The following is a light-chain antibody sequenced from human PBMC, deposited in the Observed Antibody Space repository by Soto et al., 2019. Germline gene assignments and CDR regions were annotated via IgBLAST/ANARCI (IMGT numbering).Light chain of an antibody. Sequence: QSALTHPASVSGSPGQSITISCTGTSSDVGGYNYVSWYQQHPGKAPKLMIYEVSNRPSGVSNRFSGSKSGNTASLTISGLQAEDEADYYCSSYTSSSTLGLVFGGGTKLTVL. J-gene: IGLJ2*01. V-gene: IGLV2-14*01. CDR2: EVS. CDR1: SSDVGGYNY. CDR3: SSYTSSSTLGLV.